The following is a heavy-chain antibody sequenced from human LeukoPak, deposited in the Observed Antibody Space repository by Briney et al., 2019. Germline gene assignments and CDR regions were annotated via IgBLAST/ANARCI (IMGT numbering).Heavy chain of an antibody. CDR2: VIPIFGKA. J-gene: IGHJ6*03. D-gene: IGHD6-6*01. CDR1: GGTFSSYA. CDR3: ARQWVAARSGDYYYMDV. Sequence: SVKVSCKASGGTFSSYAISWVRQAPGQGLEWMGRVIPIFGKANYAQKFQGRVTITADESTSTAYMELSSLRSEDTAVYYCARQWVAARSGDYYYMDVWGKGTTVTVSS. V-gene: IGHV1-69*15.